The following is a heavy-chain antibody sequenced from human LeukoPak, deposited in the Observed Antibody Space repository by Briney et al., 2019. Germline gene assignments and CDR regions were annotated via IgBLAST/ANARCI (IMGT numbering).Heavy chain of an antibody. V-gene: IGHV4-34*01. Sequence: SETLSLTCAAYGGSFSGYYWSWIRQPPGKGLEWIGEINHSGSTNYNPSLKSRVTISVDTSKNQFSLKLSSVTAADTAVYFCARGPYSYDSSGAFDIWGQGTMVTVSS. CDR3: ARGPYSYDSSGAFDI. CDR1: GGSFSGYY. CDR2: INHSGST. D-gene: IGHD3-22*01. J-gene: IGHJ3*02.